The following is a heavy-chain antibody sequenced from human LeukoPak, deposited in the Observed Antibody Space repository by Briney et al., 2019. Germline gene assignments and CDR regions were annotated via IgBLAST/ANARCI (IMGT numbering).Heavy chain of an antibody. D-gene: IGHD3-22*01. CDR2: ISSSGGTI. CDR3: ARVYYQDSGTSYRHLDY. V-gene: IGHV3-48*03. Sequence: GGSLRLSCAASGFTFSSYEMNWVRQAPGKGLEWVSYISSSGGTIYYADSVKGRFTISRDNAENSLYLQMNSLRAEDTAVYYCARVYYQDSGTSYRHLDYWGQGTLVTVSS. J-gene: IGHJ4*02. CDR1: GFTFSSYE.